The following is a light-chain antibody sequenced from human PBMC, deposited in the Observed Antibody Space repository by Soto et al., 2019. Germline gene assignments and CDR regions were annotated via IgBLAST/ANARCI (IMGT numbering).Light chain of an antibody. Sequence: AIQLTQAPSSLSASVGDTVTITCRASQGISSALAWYQQKPGKAPKLLIYDASSFENGVPSRFSGSGSGTDFTLTISSLQPEDFATYYCQQFNSYPVTFGQGTKLEIK. CDR2: DAS. CDR3: QQFNSYPVT. CDR1: QGISSA. V-gene: IGKV1-13*02. J-gene: IGKJ2*01.